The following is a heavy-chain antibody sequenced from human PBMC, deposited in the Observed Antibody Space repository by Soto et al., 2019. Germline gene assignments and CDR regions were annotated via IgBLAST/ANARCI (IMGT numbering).Heavy chain of an antibody. V-gene: IGHV3-33*01. CDR2: IRFDGST. CDR1: ESIFRRYG. D-gene: IGHD5-18*01. Sequence: GGSLRLSCAAPESIFRRYGMHWVRQAPGKGLEWVAIIRFDGSTYYADSVKGRFTISRDNSKNTLYLQMNSLRAEDTAVYYCASGGYSYGYDGDYYYYMDGWGKGTTVTVSS. CDR3: ASGGYSYGYDGDYYYYMDG. J-gene: IGHJ6*03.